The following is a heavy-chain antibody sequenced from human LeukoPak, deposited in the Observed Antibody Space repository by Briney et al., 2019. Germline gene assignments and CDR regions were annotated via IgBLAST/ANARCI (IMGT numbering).Heavy chain of an antibody. CDR2: INHSGST. J-gene: IGHJ5*02. V-gene: IGHV4-34*01. CDR1: GYSVNSGYY. CDR3: ARASLTILRYFDWSFDP. Sequence: SETLSLTCDVSGYSVNSGYYWGWVRQPPGKGLEWIGEINHSGSTNYNPSLKSRVTISVDTSKNQFSLKLSSVTAADTAVYYCARASLTILRYFDWSFDPWGQGTLVTVSS. D-gene: IGHD3-9*01.